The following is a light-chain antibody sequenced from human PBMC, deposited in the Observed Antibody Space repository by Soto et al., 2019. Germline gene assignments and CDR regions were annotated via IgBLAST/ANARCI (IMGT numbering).Light chain of an antibody. CDR3: QQYDSSPVT. Sequence: EIVLTQSPGTLSLSPGERATLSCRASQSVSSSFIAWYQQKPGQAPRLLIYGASSRATGIPDRFSGSGSGTDFTLTISRLAPEDFAVYYCQQYDSSPVTFGGGTKVEIK. CDR2: GAS. CDR1: QSVSSSF. J-gene: IGKJ4*01. V-gene: IGKV3-20*01.